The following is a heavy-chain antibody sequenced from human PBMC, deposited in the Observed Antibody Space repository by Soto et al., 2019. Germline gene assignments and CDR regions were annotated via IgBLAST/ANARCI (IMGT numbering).Heavy chain of an antibody. CDR3: AKEGSGSYHPIDY. CDR1: GFTFSSYA. CDR2: ISGSGGST. Sequence: EVQLLESGGGLVQPGGSLRLSCAASGFTFSSYAMSWVRQAPGEGLEWVSGISGSGGSTYSADSVKGRFTISRDNSKNTLYLQMNSLRADDTAVYYCAKEGSGSYHPIDYWGQGTLVTVSS. D-gene: IGHD1-26*01. V-gene: IGHV3-23*01. J-gene: IGHJ4*02.